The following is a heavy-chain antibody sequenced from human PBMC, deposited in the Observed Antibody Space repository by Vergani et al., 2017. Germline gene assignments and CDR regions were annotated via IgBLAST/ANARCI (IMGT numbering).Heavy chain of an antibody. V-gene: IGHV5-51*03. CDR3: ARWPYDGTDYDLDRDAFDI. CDR1: GYNFTNYW. CDR2: IYPGDSDT. Sequence: EVQLVQSGAEVKKPGESLKISCKGSGYNFTNYWIAWVRQMPGKGLEWMGIIYPGDSDTRYSPSFRGQVTISADKSISTAYVQWSSLKASDTAMYYCARWPYDGTDYDLDRDAFDIWGQGTMVTVSS. J-gene: IGHJ3*02. D-gene: IGHD1-26*01.